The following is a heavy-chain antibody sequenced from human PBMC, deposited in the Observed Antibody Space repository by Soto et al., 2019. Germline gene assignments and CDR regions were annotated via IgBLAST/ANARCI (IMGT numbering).Heavy chain of an antibody. CDR2: MNPKSGNT. CDR3: AGEKVGTTGIDF. V-gene: IGHV1-8*01. D-gene: IGHD1-26*01. Sequence: QAQLVQSGAEVKKPGASVKVSCKASGYTFTGYDINWVRQATGQGLEWMGWMNPKSGNTGYAQNFQGRVTMTRDNSITTAYMELTSLRDDDSAVYYCAGEKVGTTGIDFWGQGTRVTVSS. CDR1: GYTFTGYD. J-gene: IGHJ4*02.